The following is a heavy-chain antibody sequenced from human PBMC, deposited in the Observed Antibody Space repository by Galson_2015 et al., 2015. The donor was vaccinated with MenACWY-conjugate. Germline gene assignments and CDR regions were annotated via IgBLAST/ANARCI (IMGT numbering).Heavy chain of an antibody. D-gene: IGHD3-10*01. Sequence: SVKVSCKASGYTFTSYYMHWVRQAPGQGLEWMGTINPSGGSTSYAQKFQGRVTMTRDTSTSTVYMELSSLRSEDTAVYYCARDQGHYYGSGSQSPDAFDIWGQGTMVTVSS. V-gene: IGHV1-46*01. J-gene: IGHJ3*02. CDR1: GYTFTSYY. CDR3: ARDQGHYYGSGSQSPDAFDI. CDR2: INPSGGST.